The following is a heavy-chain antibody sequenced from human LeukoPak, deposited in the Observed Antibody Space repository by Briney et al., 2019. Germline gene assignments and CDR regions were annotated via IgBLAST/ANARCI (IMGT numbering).Heavy chain of an antibody. J-gene: IGHJ4*02. CDR3: ARHSYYYDSSGFYSGTGPFDY. V-gene: IGHV4-39*01. Sequence: SETLSLTCTVSGGSISSSSYYWGWIRQPPGKGLEWIGTIHYSGDASYNPSLKGLVTLSVDTSKNHFSLKVSSVTAADTAVFYCARHSYYYDSSGFYSGTGPFDYWGQGTLVTVSS. CDR2: IHYSGDA. CDR1: GGSISSSSYY. D-gene: IGHD3-22*01.